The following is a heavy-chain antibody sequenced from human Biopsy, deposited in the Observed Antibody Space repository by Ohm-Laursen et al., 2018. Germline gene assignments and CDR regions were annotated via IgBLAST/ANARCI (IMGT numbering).Heavy chain of an antibody. CDR3: GNEVHGRDY. CDR1: GKTFSDYQ. Sequence: TLSLTCIVFGKTFSDYQWSWIRQPPGKGLEWIGQINQAGTTNYNPSLKSRVSISADASKYEFSLRLTSVTAADTAVYLCGNEVHGRDYWGRGAQVTVSS. J-gene: IGHJ4*02. D-gene: IGHD2-15*01. CDR2: INQAGTT. V-gene: IGHV4-34*08.